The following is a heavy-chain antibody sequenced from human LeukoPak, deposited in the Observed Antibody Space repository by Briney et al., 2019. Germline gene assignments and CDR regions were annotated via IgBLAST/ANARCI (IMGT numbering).Heavy chain of an antibody. J-gene: IGHJ3*02. CDR3: ARDRPDSMVATWIWVGSHSDDAFDI. V-gene: IGHV3-48*02. Sequence: GGSLRLSCAASGFTFSSYSMNWVRRAPGKGLEWVSYISSSSSTIYYADSVKGRFTISRDNAKNSLYLQMNSLRDEDTAVYYCARDRPDSMVATWIWVGSHSDDAFDIWGQGTMVTVSS. CDR1: GFTFSSYS. D-gene: IGHD5-12*01. CDR2: ISSSSSTI.